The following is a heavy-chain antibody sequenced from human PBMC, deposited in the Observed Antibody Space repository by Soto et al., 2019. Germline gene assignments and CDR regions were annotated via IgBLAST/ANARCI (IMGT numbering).Heavy chain of an antibody. D-gene: IGHD3-3*01. V-gene: IGHV1-58*01. CDR3: AAGDYHDTSGYSSDY. Sequence: PVKVSCKASGYTYITSIVQRLRLARGQPLEWIGWIVVGSGNTIYAQNFQERVTFTRDESTSTAYMELSSLRLEDTGVYYCAAGDYHDTSGYSSDYWGQGTLVTVSS. CDR1: GYTYITSI. CDR2: IVVGSGNT. J-gene: IGHJ4*02.